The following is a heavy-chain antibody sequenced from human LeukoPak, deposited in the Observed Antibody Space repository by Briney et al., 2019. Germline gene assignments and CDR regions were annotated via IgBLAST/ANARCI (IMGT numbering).Heavy chain of an antibody. CDR1: GGSISSYY. D-gene: IGHD3-10*01. V-gene: IGHV4-4*07. Sequence: SETLSLTCTVSGGSISSYYWSWLRQPAGKGLEWIGRIYNSGSTNYNPSLKSRVTMSVDTSKNQFSLKLSSVTAADTAVYYCARGRFGGTSFDYWGQGTLVTVSS. CDR3: ARGRFGGTSFDY. CDR2: IYNSGST. J-gene: IGHJ4*02.